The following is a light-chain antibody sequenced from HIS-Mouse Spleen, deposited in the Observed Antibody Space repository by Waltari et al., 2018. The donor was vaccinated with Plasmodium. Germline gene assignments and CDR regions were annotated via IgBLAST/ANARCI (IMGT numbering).Light chain of an antibody. CDR3: SSYAGSNNLGV. CDR1: SRDVGGYNY. V-gene: IGLV2-8*01. J-gene: IGLJ2*01. CDR2: EVS. Sequence: QSALTPPPSASGSPGQSVTISRTGTSRDVGGYNYVPWYQQHPGKAPKLMIYEVSKRPSGVPDRFSGSKSGNTASLTVSGLQAEDEADYYCSSYAGSNNLGVFGGGTKLTVL.